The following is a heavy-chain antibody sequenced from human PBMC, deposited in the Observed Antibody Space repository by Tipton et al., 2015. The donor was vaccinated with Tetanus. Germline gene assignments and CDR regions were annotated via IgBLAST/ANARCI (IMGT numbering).Heavy chain of an antibody. CDR2: INHSGST. D-gene: IGHD3-22*01. J-gene: IGHJ5*02. CDR1: GGSFSGYY. Sequence: TLSLTCAVYGGSFSGYYWSWIRQPPGKGLEWIGEINHSGSTNYNPSLKSRVTISVDTSKNQFSLKLSSVTAADTAVYYCARGPDYDSSGYNWFDPWGQGPLVTVSS. V-gene: IGHV4-34*01. CDR3: ARGPDYDSSGYNWFDP.